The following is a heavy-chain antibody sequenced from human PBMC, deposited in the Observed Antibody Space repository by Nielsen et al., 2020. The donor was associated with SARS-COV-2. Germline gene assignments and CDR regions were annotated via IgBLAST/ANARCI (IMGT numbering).Heavy chain of an antibody. CDR3: ARRAGGWLDP. CDR1: GYTFTSFG. Sequence: ASVKVSCKASGYTFTSFGISWVRQAPGQGLEWMGWISGYNGDTNYAQKFQGRVTLTTDTSTSTAYMELSSLKFEDTAVYFCARRAGGWLDPWGQGTLVTVSS. V-gene: IGHV1-18*01. CDR2: ISGYNGDT. J-gene: IGHJ5*02.